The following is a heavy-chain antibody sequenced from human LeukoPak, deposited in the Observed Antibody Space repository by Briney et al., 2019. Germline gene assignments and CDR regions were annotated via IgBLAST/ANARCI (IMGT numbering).Heavy chain of an antibody. CDR1: GFTFSICA. Sequence: PGGSLRLSCVGSGFTFSICAMSWVRQAPGKGLEWVSAVSSSGGNTYYADSVKGRFTISRDNSKNTLYLQMNSLRAEDTAVYYCARDSPRGWYDYWGQGTLVTVSS. D-gene: IGHD6-19*01. J-gene: IGHJ4*02. V-gene: IGHV3-23*01. CDR3: ARDSPRGWYDY. CDR2: VSSSGGNT.